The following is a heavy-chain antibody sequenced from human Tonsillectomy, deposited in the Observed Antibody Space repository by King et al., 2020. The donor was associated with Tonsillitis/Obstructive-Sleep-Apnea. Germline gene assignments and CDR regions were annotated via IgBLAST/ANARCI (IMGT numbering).Heavy chain of an antibody. CDR2: ISGSGGST. D-gene: IGHD4-11*01. Sequence: VQLVESGGGLVQPGGSLRLSCAASGFTFSSYAMSWVRQAPGKGLEWVSGISGSGGSTYYAESVKGRFTISRDNSKNTLYLQMNSLRAEDTAAYYCANRYYSNFLFDCWRQGTLVTVSS. J-gene: IGHJ4*02. CDR1: GFTFSSYA. V-gene: IGHV3-23*04. CDR3: ANRYYSNFLFDC.